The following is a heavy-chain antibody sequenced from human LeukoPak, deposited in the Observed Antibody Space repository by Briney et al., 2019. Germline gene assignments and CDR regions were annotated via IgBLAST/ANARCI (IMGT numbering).Heavy chain of an antibody. J-gene: IGHJ4*02. CDR3: ARAQTAMNYFDY. D-gene: IGHD5-18*01. CDR2: INHSGST. V-gene: IGHV4-34*01. CDR1: GGSFSGYY. Sequence: PSETLSLTCAVYGGSFSGYYWSWIRQPPGKGLEWIGEINHSGSTNYNPSLKSRVTISVDTSKNQSSLKLSSVTAADTAVYYCARAQTAMNYFDYWGQGTLVTVSS.